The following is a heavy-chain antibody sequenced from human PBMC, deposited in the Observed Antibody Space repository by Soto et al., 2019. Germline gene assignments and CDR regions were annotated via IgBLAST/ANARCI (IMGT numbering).Heavy chain of an antibody. CDR1: GGSISSSSYY. CDR2: IYYSGST. J-gene: IGHJ4*02. CDR3: ARLRVNGGWD. Sequence: QLQLQESGPGLVKPSETLSLTCTVSGGSISSSSYYWGWIRQPPGKGLEWIGSIYYSGSTYYNPSLKIRVPIAVDTSKNQFPLKLSSVTAADTAVYYCARLRVNGGWDWGQGTLVTVSS. V-gene: IGHV4-39*01. D-gene: IGHD1-1*01.